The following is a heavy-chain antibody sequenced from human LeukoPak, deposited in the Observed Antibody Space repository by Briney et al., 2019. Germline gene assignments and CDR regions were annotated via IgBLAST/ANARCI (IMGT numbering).Heavy chain of an antibody. CDR2: MHITGST. CDR1: GGSISSGSYY. CDR3: ARASFSATLS. V-gene: IGHV4-61*02. J-gene: IGHJ4*02. D-gene: IGHD5-12*01. Sequence: SETLSLTCTVSGGSISSGSYYWSWIRQPAGKGLEWIGRMHITGSTNYNPSLKSRVTILVDTSKNQFSLKLNSVTAADTAVYYCARASFSATLSWGQGTLVTVSS.